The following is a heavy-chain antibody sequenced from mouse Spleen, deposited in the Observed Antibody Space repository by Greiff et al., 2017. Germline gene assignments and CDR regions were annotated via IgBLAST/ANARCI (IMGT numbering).Heavy chain of an antibody. CDR1: GFTFSSYG. J-gene: IGHJ2*01. CDR3: ARQWNYYYGSSQYYFDY. D-gene: IGHD1-1*01. CDR2: ISSGGSYT. V-gene: IGHV5-6*01. Sequence: EVMLVESGGDLVKPGGSLKLSCAASGFTFSSYGMSWVRQTPDKRLEWVATISSGGSYTYYPDSVKGRFTISRDNAKNTLYLQMSSLKSEDTAMYYCARQWNYYYGSSQYYFDYWGQGTTLTVSS.